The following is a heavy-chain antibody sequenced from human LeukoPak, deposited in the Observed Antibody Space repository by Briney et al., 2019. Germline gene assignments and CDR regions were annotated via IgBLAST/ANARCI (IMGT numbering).Heavy chain of an antibody. J-gene: IGHJ4*02. CDR3: ARDLYDSSGYKFDY. CDR1: GYTFTGYY. V-gene: IGHV1-2*06. D-gene: IGHD3-22*01. CDR2: INPNSGGT. Sequence: ASVKVSCKASGYTFTGYYMHWVRQAPGQGLGWMGRINPNSGGTNYAQKFQGRVTMTRDTSISTAYMELSRLRSDDTAVYYCARDLYDSSGYKFDYWGQGTLVTVSS.